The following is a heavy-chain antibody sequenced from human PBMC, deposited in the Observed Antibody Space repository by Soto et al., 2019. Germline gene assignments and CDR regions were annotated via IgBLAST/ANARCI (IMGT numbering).Heavy chain of an antibody. D-gene: IGHD5-12*01. V-gene: IGHV3-23*01. CDR1: GFTFSSYG. CDR3: VKEGQSGIDWGGFDI. CDR2: ISSSAISK. Sequence: GSLVVACAVSGFTFSSYGMSGVRQAPGKGLEWVSAISSSAISKYYADSVKGRFTISRDNSKNIMYLQLNSLRAEDTAVYYCVKEGQSGIDWGGFDIWGQGTMVTV. J-gene: IGHJ3*02.